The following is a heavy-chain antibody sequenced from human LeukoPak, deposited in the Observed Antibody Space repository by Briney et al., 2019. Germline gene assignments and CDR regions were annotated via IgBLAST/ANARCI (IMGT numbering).Heavy chain of an antibody. CDR3: ARVRGDYRIGYYFDY. V-gene: IGHV4-59*08. Sequence: PSETLSLTCTVSGGSISSYYWSWIRQPPGKGLEWIGYIYYSGSTNYNPSLKSRVTISVDTSKNQFSLKLSSVTAADTAVYYCARVRGDYRIGYYFDYWGQGTLVTVSS. CDR2: IYYSGST. D-gene: IGHD4-17*01. CDR1: GGSISSYY. J-gene: IGHJ4*02.